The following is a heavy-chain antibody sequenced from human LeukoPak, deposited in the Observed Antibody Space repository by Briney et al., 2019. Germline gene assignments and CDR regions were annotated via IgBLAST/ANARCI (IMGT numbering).Heavy chain of an antibody. J-gene: IGHJ4*02. CDR2: IYRDGST. CDR3: ARDAVRYSSVSNGGWFDY. Sequence: GGSLRLSCAASGFTVSNNYMSWVRQAPGKGLEWVSVIYRDGSTYYADSVKGRFTISRDNSKNTLYLQMNSLRAEDTAVYYCARDAVRYSSVSNGGWFDYWGQGTLVTVSS. V-gene: IGHV3-53*05. D-gene: IGHD6-19*01. CDR1: GFTVSNNY.